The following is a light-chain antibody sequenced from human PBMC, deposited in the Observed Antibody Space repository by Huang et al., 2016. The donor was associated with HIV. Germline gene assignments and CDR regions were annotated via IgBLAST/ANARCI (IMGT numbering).Light chain of an antibody. CDR1: QSISRY. Sequence: DIQMTQSPSSLSASVGDRVTITCRASQSISRYLNWYQHKPGKAPELLMYASSSLQSGVPARFSGSGSGTDFSLTISGLQPEDYATYYCQQGYSTPTFGQGTKVEMK. CDR3: QQGYSTPT. V-gene: IGKV1-39*01. J-gene: IGKJ1*01. CDR2: ASS.